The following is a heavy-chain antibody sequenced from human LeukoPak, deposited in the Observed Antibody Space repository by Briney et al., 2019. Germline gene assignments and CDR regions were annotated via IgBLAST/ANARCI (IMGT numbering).Heavy chain of an antibody. Sequence: SVKVSCKASGGTFSSYAISWVRQAPGQGLEWMGRIIPIFGTANYAQKFQGRVTITTDESTSTAYMELSSLRSEDTAVYYCARDRVGYCSSTSCHNYYFDYWGQGTLVTVSS. J-gene: IGHJ4*02. CDR2: IIPIFGTA. D-gene: IGHD2-2*02. CDR3: ARDRVGYCSSTSCHNYYFDY. V-gene: IGHV1-69*05. CDR1: GGTFSSYA.